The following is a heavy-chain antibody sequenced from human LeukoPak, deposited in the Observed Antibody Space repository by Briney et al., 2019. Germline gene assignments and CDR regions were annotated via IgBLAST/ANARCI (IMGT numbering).Heavy chain of an antibody. CDR2: ISAYNGNT. Sequence: ASVTVSCTASGYTFTSYGISWVRQAPGQGLEWMGWISAYNGNTNYAQKLQGRVTMTTDTSTSTAYMELRSLRSDDTAVYYCARDLSWVAVAGTYFDYWGQGTLVTVSS. CDR1: GYTFTSYG. CDR3: ARDLSWVAVAGTYFDY. V-gene: IGHV1-18*01. D-gene: IGHD6-19*01. J-gene: IGHJ4*02.